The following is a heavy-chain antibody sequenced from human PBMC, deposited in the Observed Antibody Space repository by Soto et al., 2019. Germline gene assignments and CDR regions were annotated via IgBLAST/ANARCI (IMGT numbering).Heavy chain of an antibody. CDR2: IWYDGSTK. D-gene: IGHD3-22*01. CDR1: GFTFSNFV. Sequence: GGSLRLSCAASGFTFSNFVMHWVRQAPGKGLEWVALIWYDGSTKYYADSVKGRFTISRDNSKNTLDLQMNSLRAEDTAVYHCAKEIDQYYYDSSGYFNWFDPWGQGTLVTVSS. V-gene: IGHV3-33*06. J-gene: IGHJ5*02. CDR3: AKEIDQYYYDSSGYFNWFDP.